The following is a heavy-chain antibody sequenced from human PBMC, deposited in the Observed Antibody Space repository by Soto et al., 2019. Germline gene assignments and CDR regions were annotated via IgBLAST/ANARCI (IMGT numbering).Heavy chain of an antibody. CDR3: ARDGAAARLQTFDY. CDR1: GFTFSSYW. CDR2: IKQDGSEK. D-gene: IGHD6-6*01. J-gene: IGHJ4*02. Sequence: SLRLSCAASGFTFSSYWMSWVRQAPGKGLEWVANIKQDGSEKYYVDSVKGRFTISRDNAKNSLYLQMNSLRAEDTAVYYCARDGAAARLQTFDYWGQGTLVTVSS. V-gene: IGHV3-7*05.